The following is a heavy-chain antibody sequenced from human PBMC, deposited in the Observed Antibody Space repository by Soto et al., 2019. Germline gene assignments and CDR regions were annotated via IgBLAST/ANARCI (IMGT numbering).Heavy chain of an antibody. D-gene: IGHD6-25*01. CDR2: INHRGST. J-gene: IGHJ6*02. V-gene: IGHV4-34*01. CDR1: GGSFSGYY. CDR3: ARGSRVKIPAASGRYYYYHGLDV. Sequence: QVQLQQWGAGLLKPSETLSLTCAVYGGSFSGYYWSWIRQPPGKGLEWIGEINHRGSTNDNPSLKRRVTISVDTSKKQFSLKLNSVTAADTAVYYCARGSRVKIPAASGRYYYYHGLDVWGQGTAVNVSS.